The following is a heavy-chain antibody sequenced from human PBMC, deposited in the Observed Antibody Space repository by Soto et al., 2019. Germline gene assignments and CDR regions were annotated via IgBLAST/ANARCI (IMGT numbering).Heavy chain of an antibody. V-gene: IGHV3-30-3*01. J-gene: IGHJ6*02. CDR2: ISYDGSNK. CDR1: GFTFSNNA. D-gene: IGHD1-1*01. Sequence: QVQLVESGGGVVQPGRSLRLSCAASGFTFSNNAMDWVRQAPGKGLEWVAVISYDGSNKYIAESVKGRFTISRDNSKNTLFLQMNSLRAEDTAVYYCARGTTTSAFSAREVWGQGTTVTVSS. CDR3: ARGTTTSAFSAREV.